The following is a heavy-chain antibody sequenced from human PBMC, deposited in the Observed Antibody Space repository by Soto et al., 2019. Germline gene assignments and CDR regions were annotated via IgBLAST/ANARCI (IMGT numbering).Heavy chain of an antibody. CDR1: GFTFSNAW. V-gene: IGHV3-15*07. CDR3: TTTVEIGYYYGMDV. Sequence: EVQLVESGGGLVKPGGSLRLSCAASGFTFSNAWMNWVRQAPGKGLEWVGRIKSKTDGGTTDYAAPVKGRFTISRDDSKNKLYLQMNSLKTEDTAVYYCTTTVEIGYYYGMDVWGQGTTVTVSS. J-gene: IGHJ6*02. CDR2: IKSKTDGGTT. D-gene: IGHD2-21*01.